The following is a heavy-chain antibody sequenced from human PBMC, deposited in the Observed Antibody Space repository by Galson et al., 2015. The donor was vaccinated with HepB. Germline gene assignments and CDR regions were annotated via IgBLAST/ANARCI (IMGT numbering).Heavy chain of an antibody. CDR1: GFRFSSYY. CDR2: IKQDGSDK. CDR3: ASPGGLNFAWLTDAFDI. V-gene: IGHV3-7*01. J-gene: IGHJ3*02. D-gene: IGHD3-9*01. Sequence: SLRLSCAASGFRFSSYYMSWVRQAPGKGLEWVANIKQDGSDKYYVDSVKGRFTISRDNAKNSLYLQMNSLRAEDTAVYYCASPGGLNFAWLTDAFDIWGQGTMVTVSS.